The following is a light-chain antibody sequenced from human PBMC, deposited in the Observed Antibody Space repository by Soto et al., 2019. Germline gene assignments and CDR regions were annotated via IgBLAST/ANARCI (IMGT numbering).Light chain of an antibody. Sequence: QSALTQPASVSGSPGQSITISCTGSSSDIGAYNFATWYQQHPDKAPKLMVFDVTNRPSGVSDRFSGSKSGNTASLTISGLQAEDEAEYYCSSYTTSSTYVFGNGTKVTVL. J-gene: IGLJ1*01. V-gene: IGLV2-14*01. CDR1: SSDIGAYNF. CDR3: SSYTTSSTYV. CDR2: DVT.